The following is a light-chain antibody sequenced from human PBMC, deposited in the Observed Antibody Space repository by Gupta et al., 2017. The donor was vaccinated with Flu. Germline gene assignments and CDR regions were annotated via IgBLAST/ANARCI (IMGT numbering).Light chain of an antibody. CDR2: GAS. CDR1: QGISNY. V-gene: IGKV1-16*02. Sequence: EIQMTQSPSSLSASVGDRVTITCRASQGISNYLAWFQQKPGKAPKSLIYGASTLRTGVPSNFNGRGSGTDFTLTISSLQPEDFPTYYCQEDSSSPRTFDQGTKMEIK. J-gene: IGKJ1*01. CDR3: QEDSSSPRT.